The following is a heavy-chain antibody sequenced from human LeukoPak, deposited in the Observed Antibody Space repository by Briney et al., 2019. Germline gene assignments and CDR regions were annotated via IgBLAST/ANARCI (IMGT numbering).Heavy chain of an antibody. J-gene: IGHJ2*01. CDR1: GGSLSSYS. CDR3: ARGVRYFDL. Sequence: SETLSLTCTVSGGSLSSYSWSWIRQPPGKGLEWIGYIYNSGSTNHNPSLKSRVTISLDTSKNQFSLKLTSVTAADTAVYYCARGVRYFDLWGRGTLVTVSS. V-gene: IGHV4-59*01. CDR2: IYNSGST. D-gene: IGHD3-10*01.